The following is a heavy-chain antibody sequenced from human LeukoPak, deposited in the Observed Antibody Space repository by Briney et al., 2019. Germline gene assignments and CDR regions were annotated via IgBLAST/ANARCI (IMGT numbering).Heavy chain of an antibody. Sequence: GGSLRLSCTASGFTLSSYEMNWVRQAPGQGLEWVSYISNSGNYISYADSVKGRFTVSRDIAKNSLYLQMNSLRAEDTAVYYCARGRLNERLPRGWGQGTLVTVSS. D-gene: IGHD1-1*01. J-gene: IGHJ4*02. CDR1: GFTLSSYE. CDR3: ARGRLNERLPRG. V-gene: IGHV3-48*03. CDR2: ISNSGNYI.